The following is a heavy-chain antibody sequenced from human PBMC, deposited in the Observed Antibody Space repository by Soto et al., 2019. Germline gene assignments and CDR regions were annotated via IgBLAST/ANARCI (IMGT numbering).Heavy chain of an antibody. CDR2: ISYDGSNK. J-gene: IGHJ4*02. CDR3: ANSLPH. CDR1: GFTFSSYG. V-gene: IGHV3-30*18. Sequence: QVQLVESGGGVVQPGRSLRLSCAASGFTFSSYGMHWVRQAPGKGLEWVAVISYDGSNKYYADSVKGRFTISRDNSKNTLYLQMNSLRAEDPAVYYCANSLPHCGQGTLVTVSS.